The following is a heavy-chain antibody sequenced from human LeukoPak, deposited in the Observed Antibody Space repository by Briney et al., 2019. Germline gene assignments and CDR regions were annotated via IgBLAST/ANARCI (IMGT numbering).Heavy chain of an antibody. D-gene: IGHD3-3*01. Sequence: PGGSLRLSCAASGFTFSSHSMNWVRQAPGKGLEWVSSISSSSSYIYYADSVKGRFTISRDNAKNSLYLQMNSLRAEDTAVYYCARDRRWQYYDFWSGYALDYWGQGTLVTVSS. CDR1: GFTFSSHS. CDR2: ISSSSSYI. CDR3: ARDRRWQYYDFWSGYALDY. J-gene: IGHJ4*02. V-gene: IGHV3-21*01.